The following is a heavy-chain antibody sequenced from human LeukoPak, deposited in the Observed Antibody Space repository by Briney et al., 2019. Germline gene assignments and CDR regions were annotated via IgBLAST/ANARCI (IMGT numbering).Heavy chain of an antibody. CDR1: GGSISSYY. CDR2: VSSRGST. V-gene: IGHV4-4*07. J-gene: IGHJ5*02. D-gene: IGHD2-15*01. Sequence: PSETLSLTCTVSGGSISSYYWSWIRQPAGKGLEWIGRVSSRGSTSYNPSLKSRVSLLSDTSNNQVSLKLNSVTAADAAVYFCARGGRVGSTTSWFGPWGQGTLVIVSS. CDR3: ARGGRVGSTTSWFGP.